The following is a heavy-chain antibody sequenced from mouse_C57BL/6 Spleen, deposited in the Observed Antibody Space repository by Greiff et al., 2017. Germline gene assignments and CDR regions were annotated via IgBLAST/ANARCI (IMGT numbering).Heavy chain of an antibody. CDR3: ARLDWDNRYFDV. V-gene: IGHV1-69*01. Sequence: QVQLKQPGAELVMPGASVKLSCKASGYTFTSYWMHWVKQRPGQGLEWIGEIDPSDSYTNYNQKFKGKSTLTVDKSSSTAYMQLSSLTSEDSAVYYCARLDWDNRYFDVWGTGTTVTVSS. CDR1: GYTFTSYW. D-gene: IGHD4-1*01. J-gene: IGHJ1*03. CDR2: IDPSDSYT.